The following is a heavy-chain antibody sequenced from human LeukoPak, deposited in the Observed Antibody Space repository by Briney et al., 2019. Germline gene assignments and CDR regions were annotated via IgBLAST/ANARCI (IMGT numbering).Heavy chain of an antibody. CDR3: ARDLLRSYFDY. CDR2: IYYSGST. V-gene: IGHV4-39*07. J-gene: IGHJ4*02. D-gene: IGHD4-17*01. CDR1: GGSISSSSYY. Sequence: SETLSLTCTVSGGSISSSSYYWGWIRQPPGKGLEWIGSIYYSGSTYYNPSLKSRVTISVDTSKNQFSLKLSSVTAADTAVYYCARDLLRSYFDYWGQGTLVTVSS.